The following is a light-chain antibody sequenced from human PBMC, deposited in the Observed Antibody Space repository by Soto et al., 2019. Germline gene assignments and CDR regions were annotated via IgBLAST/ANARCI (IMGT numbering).Light chain of an antibody. J-gene: IGKJ5*01. Sequence: DIQMTQSPSSLSASVGDRITVTCRASQSISSYLKWYQQKPGKAPKLLIYAASSLQSGVPSRFSGSGSGTDFTLTISSLLLEDFATYYCQQSYSTHTITFGQGTRLEIK. CDR2: AAS. V-gene: IGKV1-39*01. CDR3: QQSYSTHTIT. CDR1: QSISSY.